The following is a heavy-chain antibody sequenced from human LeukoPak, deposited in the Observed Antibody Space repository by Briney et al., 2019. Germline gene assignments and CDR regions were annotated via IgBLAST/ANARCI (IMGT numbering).Heavy chain of an antibody. CDR2: INSDGSST. V-gene: IGHV3-74*01. CDR1: GFTFSSYC. CDR3: ASARQQLVPGY. J-gene: IGHJ4*02. Sequence: PPGGSLRLSCAASGFTFSSYCMHWVRQAPGKGLVWVARINSDGSSTSNADSVKGRFTISRDNSKNTLYLQMNSLRAEDTAVSYCASARQQLVPGYWGPGNLVTVSP. D-gene: IGHD6-13*01.